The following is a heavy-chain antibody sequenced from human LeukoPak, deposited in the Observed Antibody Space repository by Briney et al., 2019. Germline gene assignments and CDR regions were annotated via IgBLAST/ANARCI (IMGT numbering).Heavy chain of an antibody. CDR1: GFIFSNYA. J-gene: IGHJ3*02. Sequence: GGSLILSCAVSGFIFSNYAMNWVRQAPGKGLEWVSAISGSGDSTYYADSVKGRFTISRDNSKNTLSLQMNSLRAEDTAVYYCAKDHDYYASGPIWGQGTMVTVSS. D-gene: IGHD3-10*01. V-gene: IGHV3-23*01. CDR2: ISGSGDST. CDR3: AKDHDYYASGPI.